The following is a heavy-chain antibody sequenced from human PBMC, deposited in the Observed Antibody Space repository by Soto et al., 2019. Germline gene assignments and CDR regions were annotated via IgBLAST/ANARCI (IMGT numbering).Heavy chain of an antibody. CDR1: GYTFTGYY. CDR3: ARFPLSDLGIAARQASSGDPYYFDY. D-gene: IGHD6-13*01. Sequence: ASVTVSCQASGYTFTGYYMHWVRQAPGQGLEWMGIINPSGGSTSYAQKFQGRVTMTRDTSTSTVYMELSSLRSEDTAVYYCARFPLSDLGIAARQASSGDPYYFDYWGQGTLVTVSS. J-gene: IGHJ4*02. V-gene: IGHV1-46*01. CDR2: INPSGGST.